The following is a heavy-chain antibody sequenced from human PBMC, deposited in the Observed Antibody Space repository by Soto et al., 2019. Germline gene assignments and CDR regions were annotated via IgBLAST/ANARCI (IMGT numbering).Heavy chain of an antibody. V-gene: IGHV3-33*01. Sequence: QVQLVEAGGGVVQPGRSLRLSCAASGFTFSSYGMHWVRQAPGKGLEWVAVIWYDGSNKYYADSVKGRFTISRDNSKNTLYLQMNSLRAEDTAVYYCARDGDEWGLLRNYFDYWGQGTLVTVSS. CDR2: IWYDGSNK. D-gene: IGHD1-26*01. CDR3: ARDGDEWGLLRNYFDY. CDR1: GFTFSSYG. J-gene: IGHJ4*02.